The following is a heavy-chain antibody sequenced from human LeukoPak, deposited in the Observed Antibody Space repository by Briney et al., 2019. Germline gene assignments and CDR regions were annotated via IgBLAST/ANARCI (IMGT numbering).Heavy chain of an antibody. Sequence: PGGSLRLSCAASGFRLSSYEMNWVRQAPGKGLEWVSHISSSGSIIFYADSVKGRFTVSRDNAKNSLYLQMNSLRAEDTSVYYCAGRLSSDYYYMDVWGKGTTVTVSS. CDR1: GFRLSSYE. CDR2: ISSSGSII. V-gene: IGHV3-48*03. J-gene: IGHJ6*03. CDR3: AGRLSSDYYYMDV.